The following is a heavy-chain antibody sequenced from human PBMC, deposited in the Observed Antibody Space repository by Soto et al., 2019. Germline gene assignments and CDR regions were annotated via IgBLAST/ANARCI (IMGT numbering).Heavy chain of an antibody. CDR3: ATFYGDFDF. CDR2: IYPGDSDT. CDR1: GYTFTTNW. J-gene: IGHJ4*02. V-gene: IGHV5-51*01. Sequence: GESLKISCKVSGYTFTTNWIGWVRQMPGKGLEWMGIIYPGDSDTIYSPSFRGQVTISVDKSINTAYLQWTSLKASDTAMYYCATFYGDFDFWGQGTPVTVSS. D-gene: IGHD2-21*01.